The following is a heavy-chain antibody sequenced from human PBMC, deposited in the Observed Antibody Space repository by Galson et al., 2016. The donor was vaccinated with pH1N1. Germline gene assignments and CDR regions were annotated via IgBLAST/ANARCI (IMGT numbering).Heavy chain of an antibody. D-gene: IGHD6-19*01. CDR3: ESETPYSSGWGYYYGMDV. V-gene: IGHV3-30-3*01. CDR1: GFTFSTYA. Sequence: SLRLSCAASGFTFSTYAMHWVRQAPGKGLEWVALTSYDRSNKYYADSVKGRFTISRDNSKNTLYLEMNSLRAEDTAVYYCESETPYSSGWGYYYGMDVWGQGTTVTVSS. CDR2: TSYDRSNK. J-gene: IGHJ6*02.